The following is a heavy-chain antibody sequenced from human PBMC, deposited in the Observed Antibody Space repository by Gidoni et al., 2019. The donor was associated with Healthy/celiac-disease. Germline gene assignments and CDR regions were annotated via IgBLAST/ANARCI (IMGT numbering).Heavy chain of an antibody. CDR3: ARGPLRYFDWLDYYYGMDV. CDR2: ISSKSSYI. Sequence: EVQLVESGGGLVKPGGSLRLSCAESGFTFRSYSMNWVRQAPGKGLEWVSSISSKSSYIYYADSVKDRFTISRDNAKNSLYLQMNSLRAEDTAVYYCARGPLRYFDWLDYYYGMDVWGQGTTVTVSS. D-gene: IGHD3-9*01. J-gene: IGHJ6*02. V-gene: IGHV3-21*01. CDR1: GFTFRSYS.